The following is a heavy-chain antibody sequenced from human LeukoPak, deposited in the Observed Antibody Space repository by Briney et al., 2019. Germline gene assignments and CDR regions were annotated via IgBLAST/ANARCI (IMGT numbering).Heavy chain of an antibody. V-gene: IGHV3-23*01. CDR3: AHILVVVTLPDFDY. CDR2: ISGSGGST. J-gene: IGHJ4*02. D-gene: IGHD3-22*01. CDR1: GFTFSIYA. Sequence: GGSLRLSCAASGFTFSIYAMSWVRQAPGKGLEWVSAISGSGGSTYYADSVKGRFTISRDNSKNTLYLQMNSLRAEDTAVYYCAHILVVVTLPDFDYWGQGTLVTVSS.